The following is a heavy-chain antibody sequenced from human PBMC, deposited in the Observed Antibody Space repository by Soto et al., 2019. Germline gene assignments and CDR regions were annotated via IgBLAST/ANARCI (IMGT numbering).Heavy chain of an antibody. Sequence: PSETLSLTCTVSGGSINSYYWSWIRQPPGKGLEWIGYIYYSGSTYYNPSLKSRVTIFVDTSKNQFSLKLSSVTAADTAVYYCARHDGFSSGWIFDYWGHGTLVTVSS. CDR2: IYYSGST. CDR3: ARHDGFSSGWIFDY. CDR1: GGSINSYY. V-gene: IGHV4-59*08. D-gene: IGHD6-19*01. J-gene: IGHJ4*01.